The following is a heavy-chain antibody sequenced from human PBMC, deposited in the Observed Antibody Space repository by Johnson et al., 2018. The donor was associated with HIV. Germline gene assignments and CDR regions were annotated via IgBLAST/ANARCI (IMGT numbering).Heavy chain of an antibody. CDR1: GITVGTNY. D-gene: IGHD3-9*01. J-gene: IGHJ3*01. CDR3: ARDGRDLVTRGSFDV. V-gene: IGHV3-66*02. Sequence: VQLVESGGGLVQPGGSLRLSCAASGITVGTNYMSWVRQAPGKGLEWVSVIFSVGDVYYADSVKGRFSISRDNSKNMVDLQMNSLRPEDTAVYYCARDGRDLVTRGSFDVWGQGTVVTVSS. CDR2: IFSVGDV.